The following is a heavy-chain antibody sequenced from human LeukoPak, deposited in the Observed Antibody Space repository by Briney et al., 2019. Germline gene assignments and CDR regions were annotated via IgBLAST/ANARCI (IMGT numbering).Heavy chain of an antibody. J-gene: IGHJ4*02. Sequence: ASVTVSCKASGYTFTVYYINWVRQAPGQGREWMGWINPNSGGTNYPQKFQGRVTMTSDTSISTAYMELTSLRSDDSAVYYCARKSAVRSTSEFDFWGQGTLVTVSS. V-gene: IGHV1-2*02. CDR3: ARKSAVRSTSEFDF. D-gene: IGHD2-2*01. CDR1: GYTFTVYY. CDR2: INPNSGGT.